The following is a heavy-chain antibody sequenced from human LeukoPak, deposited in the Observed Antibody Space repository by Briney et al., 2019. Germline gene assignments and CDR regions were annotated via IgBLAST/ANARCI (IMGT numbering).Heavy chain of an antibody. CDR3: ATSDYSGAWFDP. J-gene: IGHJ5*02. V-gene: IGHV4-39*01. D-gene: IGHD2-15*01. CDR2: IYYSGST. CDR1: GGSISSSSYY. Sequence: PSETLCLTCTVSGGSISSSSYYWGWIRQPPGKGLEWIGSIYYSGSTYYNPSLKSRVTISVDTSKNQFSLRLSSVTAADTAVYYCATSDYSGAWFDPWGQGTLVTVSS.